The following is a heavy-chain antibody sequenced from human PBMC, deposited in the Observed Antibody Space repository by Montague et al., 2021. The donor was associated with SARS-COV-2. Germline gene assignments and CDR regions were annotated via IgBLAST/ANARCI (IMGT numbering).Heavy chain of an antibody. J-gene: IGHJ6*02. CDR3: ARNLVVHYWYGMDV. V-gene: IGHV4-59*01. CDR2: INYSGST. D-gene: IGHD2-15*01. CDR1: GGSISSYY. Sequence: SETLSLTCTVAGGSISSYYWSWIRQPPGKGLEWIGYINYSGSTNYNPSLKSGVTISVDTSKNQFSLNLSSVTAADTAVYYCARNLVVHYWYGMDVWGQGTTVTVSS.